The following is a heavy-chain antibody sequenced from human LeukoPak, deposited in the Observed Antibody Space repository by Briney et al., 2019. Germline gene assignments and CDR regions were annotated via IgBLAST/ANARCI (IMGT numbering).Heavy chain of an antibody. CDR1: GFTVSSNY. CDR3: ARDPLGGIPYY. J-gene: IGHJ4*02. Sequence: GGSLRLSCAASGFTVSSNYMSWVRQAPGKGLEWVSVIYSGGSTYYADSVKGRFTISRDNSKNTLYLQMNSLRAEDTAVCYCARDPLGGIPYYWGQGTLVTVSS. V-gene: IGHV3-53*01. D-gene: IGHD4-23*01. CDR2: IYSGGST.